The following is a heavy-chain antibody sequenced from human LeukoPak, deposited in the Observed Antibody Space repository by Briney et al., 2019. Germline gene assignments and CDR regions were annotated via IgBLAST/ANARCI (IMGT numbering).Heavy chain of an antibody. V-gene: IGHV1-69*05. CDR3: ARTDGYSYGYRGY. J-gene: IGHJ4*02. D-gene: IGHD5-18*01. CDR2: IIPIFGTA. CDR1: GGTFSSYA. Sequence: ASVKVSCKASGGTFSSYAISWVRQAPGQGLEWMGGIIPIFGTANYAQKFQGRVTITTDESTSTAYMELSSLRSEDTVVYYCARTDGYSYGYRGYWGQGTLVTVSS.